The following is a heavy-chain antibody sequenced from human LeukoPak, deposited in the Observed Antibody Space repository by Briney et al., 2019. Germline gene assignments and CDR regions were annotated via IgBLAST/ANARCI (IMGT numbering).Heavy chain of an antibody. J-gene: IGHJ4*02. Sequence: GGSLRLSCAASGFTFSNYAMNWVRQAPGKGLEWVSTISSSGGSAFYADSLKGRFTISRDYSKNTLYLQMNSLRAGDTALYYCAMNTPLAYWGQGTLVTVSS. CDR3: AMNTPLAY. V-gene: IGHV3-23*01. CDR2: ISSSGGSA. D-gene: IGHD5-18*01. CDR1: GFTFSNYA.